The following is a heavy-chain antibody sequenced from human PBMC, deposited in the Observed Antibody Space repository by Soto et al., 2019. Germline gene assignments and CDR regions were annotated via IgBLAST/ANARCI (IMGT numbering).Heavy chain of an antibody. CDR2: IVVGSGNT. V-gene: IGHV1-58*02. CDR1: GFTFTSSA. D-gene: IGHD3-22*01. Sequence: SVKVSCKASGFTFTSSAMQWVRQARGQRLEWIGWIVVGSGNTNYAQKFQERVTITRDMSTSTAYMELSSLRSEDTAVYYWAALDYYYDSSGYPPPYYFDYWGQGTLVTVSS. J-gene: IGHJ4*02. CDR3: AALDYYYDSSGYPPPYYFDY.